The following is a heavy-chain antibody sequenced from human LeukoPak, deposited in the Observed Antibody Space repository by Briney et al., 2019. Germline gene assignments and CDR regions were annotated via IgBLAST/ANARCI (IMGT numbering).Heavy chain of an antibody. V-gene: IGHV3-33*01. CDR3: ARGGYSGTYYFDY. Sequence: PGGSLRLSCAASGFTFSTYGLHWVRQAPAKGLAGVAVVWYDGSNIHYVDSVKGRFTISKDNSKSTLYLQMNSLTAEVTAVYCCARGGYSGTYYFDYWGQGTLVTVSA. CDR1: GFTFSTYG. D-gene: IGHD1-26*01. CDR2: VWYDGSNI. J-gene: IGHJ4*02.